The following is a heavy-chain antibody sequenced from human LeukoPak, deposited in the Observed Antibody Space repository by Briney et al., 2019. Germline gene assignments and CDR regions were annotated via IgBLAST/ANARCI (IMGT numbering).Heavy chain of an antibody. CDR2: INSDGSST. CDR1: GFTFSSYW. Sequence: GGSLRLSCEASGFTFSSYWMHWVRQVPGEGLVWVSRINSDGSSTTYADSVKGRLTISRDNAKNTLNLQMNSLRVEDTAVYYCAREGRVTGYDFDYWGQGTLVTVSS. D-gene: IGHD5-12*01. V-gene: IGHV3-74*03. J-gene: IGHJ4*02. CDR3: AREGRVTGYDFDY.